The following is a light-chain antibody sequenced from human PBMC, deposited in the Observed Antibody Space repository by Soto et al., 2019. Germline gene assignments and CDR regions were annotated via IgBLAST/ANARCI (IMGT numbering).Light chain of an antibody. V-gene: IGKV1-9*01. CDR3: QHLQGYPRT. Sequence: DIQLTQSPSFLSASVGDRVTITCRASQGTSSYLAWYQQIPGKAPKLLIYTASTLQGGVPSRFSGSGSGTDFTLTISSLQPEDFATSYCQHLQGYPRTFGQVTKVEIK. CDR2: TAS. CDR1: QGTSSY. J-gene: IGKJ1*01.